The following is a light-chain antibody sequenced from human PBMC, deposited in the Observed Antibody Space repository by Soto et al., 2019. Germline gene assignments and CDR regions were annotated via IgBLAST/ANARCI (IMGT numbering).Light chain of an antibody. CDR3: QQYNSYSLST. V-gene: IGKV1-5*01. CDR2: DAS. CDR1: QSVGSN. J-gene: IGKJ1*01. Sequence: MTQSPATLSVSTGERATLSCRASQSVGSNLAWYQQKPGKAPNLLIYDASSLESGVPSRFSGSGSGTEFTLTISSLQPDDFATYYCQQYNSYSLSTFGQGTKVDIK.